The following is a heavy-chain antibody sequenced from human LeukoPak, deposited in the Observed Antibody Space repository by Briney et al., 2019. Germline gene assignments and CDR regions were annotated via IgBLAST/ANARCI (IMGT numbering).Heavy chain of an antibody. CDR2: INQDGTEK. CDR1: GFTFGSNG. V-gene: IGHV3-7*01. J-gene: IGHJ4*02. D-gene: IGHD1-14*01. Sequence: GRSLRLSCAASGFTFGSNGMHWVRQAPGKGLEWVANINQDGTEKHFGDSVKGRFTISRDNAKNSVFLEMNSLRAEDTAVYYCARGTNAYPGTDYWGQGTLVTVSS. CDR3: ARGTNAYPGTDY.